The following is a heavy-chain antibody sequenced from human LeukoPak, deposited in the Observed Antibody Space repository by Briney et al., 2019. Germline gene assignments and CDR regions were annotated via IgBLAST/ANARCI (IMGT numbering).Heavy chain of an antibody. CDR1: GYTFTSYA. J-gene: IGHJ6*02. Sequence: ASVKVSCTASGYTFTSYAMHWVRQAPGQGLEWMGWINAGNGNTKYSQKFQGRVTITRDTSASTAYMELSSLRSEDTAVYYCASSDIVVVPAALFDYYYYYGMDVWGQGTTVTVSS. CDR3: ASSDIVVVPAALFDYYYYYGMDV. D-gene: IGHD2-2*01. V-gene: IGHV1-3*01. CDR2: INAGNGNT.